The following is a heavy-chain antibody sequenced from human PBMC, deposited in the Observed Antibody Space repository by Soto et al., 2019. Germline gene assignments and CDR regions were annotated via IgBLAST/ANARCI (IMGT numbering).Heavy chain of an antibody. D-gene: IGHD3-10*01. Sequence: GGSLRLSCAASGFTFSSYGMHWVRQAPGKGLEWVAVISYDGSNKYYADSVKGRFTISRDNSKNTLYLQMNSLRAEDTAVYYCAKDLGSDLDFYFDYWGQGTLVTVSS. CDR3: AKDLGSDLDFYFDY. CDR1: GFTFSSYG. V-gene: IGHV3-30*18. J-gene: IGHJ4*02. CDR2: ISYDGSNK.